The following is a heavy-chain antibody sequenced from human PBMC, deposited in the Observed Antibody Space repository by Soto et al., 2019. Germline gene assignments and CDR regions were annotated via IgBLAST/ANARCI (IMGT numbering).Heavy chain of an antibody. CDR3: ARGGGVGVAGSAAFDM. Sequence: QLHLVQSGAVVKKPGASVTVSCSASGYPVTAYYMHWVRQAPGRGLEWMGGINPATGAAKYTQTFQGRVTTTRDTSTSAAFMEPSGLTSEDTAVFYCARGGGVGVAGSAAFDMWGQGTLVTVSS. CDR2: INPATGAA. D-gene: IGHD3-3*01. J-gene: IGHJ3*02. V-gene: IGHV1-2*02. CDR1: GYPVTAYY.